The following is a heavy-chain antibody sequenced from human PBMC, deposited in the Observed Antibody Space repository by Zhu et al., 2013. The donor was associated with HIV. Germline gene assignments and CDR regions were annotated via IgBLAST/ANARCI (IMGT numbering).Heavy chain of an antibody. J-gene: IGHJ4*02. CDR2: IIPIFGIA. Sequence: QVQLVQSGAEVKKPGSSVKVSCRASGGSFSSYAISWVRQAPGQGLEWMGWIIPIFGIANYAQRFQGRVTITADKSTSTVYMELSSLRSDDTALYYCARAGYSYGYPFDYWGQGTLVTVSS. V-gene: IGHV1-69*04. CDR3: ARAGYSYGYPFDY. CDR1: GGSFSSYA. D-gene: IGHD5-18*01.